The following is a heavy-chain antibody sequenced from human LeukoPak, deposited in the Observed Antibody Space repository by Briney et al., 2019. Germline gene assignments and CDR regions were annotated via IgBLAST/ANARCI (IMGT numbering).Heavy chain of an antibody. CDR1: GGSISSYY. D-gene: IGHD2-2*01. J-gene: IGHJ2*01. V-gene: IGHV4-59*08. CDR3: ARPLVVPAAMGNWYFDL. CDR2: IYYSGST. Sequence: SETLSLTCTVSGGSISSYYWSWIRQPPGKGLEWIGYIYYSGSTNYNPSLKNRVTISVDTSKNQFSLKLSSVTAADTAVYYCARPLVVPAAMGNWYFDLWGRGTLVTVSS.